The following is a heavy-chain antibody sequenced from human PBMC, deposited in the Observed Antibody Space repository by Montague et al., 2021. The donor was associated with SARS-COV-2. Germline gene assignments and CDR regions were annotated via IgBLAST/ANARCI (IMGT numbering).Heavy chain of an antibody. J-gene: IGHJ4*01. CDR3: ARGGYRSGSFYIDY. Sequence: SLRLSCAASRLPFNGYAMHWVRQAPGKGLEWLTFISHDESNHRYADSAKGRFTISRDNSKNTLYLQMDSLRPEDTAVYYCARGGYRSGSFYIDYWGQGTLVTVSS. V-gene: IGHV3-30*04. CDR1: RLPFNGYA. D-gene: IGHD1-26*01. CDR2: ISHDESNH.